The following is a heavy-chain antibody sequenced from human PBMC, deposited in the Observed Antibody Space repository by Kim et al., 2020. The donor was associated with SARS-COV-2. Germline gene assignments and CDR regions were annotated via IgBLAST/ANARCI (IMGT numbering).Heavy chain of an antibody. CDR2: IYYSGST. D-gene: IGHD4-17*01. J-gene: IGHJ4*02. Sequence: SETLSLTCTVSGGSISSSSYYWGWIRQPPGKGLEWIGSIYYSGSTYYNPSLKSRVTISVDTSKNQFSLKLSSVTAADTAVYYCASLPMTTVTTGWGQGTLVTVSS. CDR1: GGSISSSSYY. CDR3: ASLPMTTVTTG. V-gene: IGHV4-39*01.